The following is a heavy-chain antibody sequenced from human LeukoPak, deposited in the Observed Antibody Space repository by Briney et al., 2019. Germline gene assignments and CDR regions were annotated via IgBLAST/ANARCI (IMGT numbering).Heavy chain of an antibody. CDR3: ATYTHWVAGDV. CDR2: VNPDGSAK. Sequence: GGSLRLSCAASGFTFSDSWMSWVRQAPGKGLEGVANVNPDGSAKDYVDSVKGRFTISGDNAGNSLFLQMSSLRAEDTAVYYCATYTHWVAGDVWGQGTTVTVSS. CDR1: GFTFSDSW. D-gene: IGHD3-16*01. V-gene: IGHV3-7*01. J-gene: IGHJ6*02.